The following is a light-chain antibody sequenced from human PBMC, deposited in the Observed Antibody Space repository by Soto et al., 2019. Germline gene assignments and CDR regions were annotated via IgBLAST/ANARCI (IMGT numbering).Light chain of an antibody. J-gene: IGLJ3*02. CDR3: CSYAGSSTLV. V-gene: IGLV2-23*02. CDR1: SNDVGIYNY. Sequence: QSALTQPASVSGSPGQSITISCTGTSNDVGIYNYVSWYQQHPGKAPKLMIYEVTNRPSGVSDRFSGSKSDNTASLTISGLQAEDEADYYCCSYAGSSTLVFGGGTKVTVL. CDR2: EVT.